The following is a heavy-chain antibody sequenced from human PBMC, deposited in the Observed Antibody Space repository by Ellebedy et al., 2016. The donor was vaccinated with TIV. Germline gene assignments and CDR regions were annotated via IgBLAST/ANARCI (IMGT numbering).Heavy chain of an antibody. Sequence: GGSLRLXXAASGFTFGDYAMHWVRQAPGKGLEWVSGISCRGYYIGYADSVRGRFTISRDNAKSSLYLQMNSLRIEDTAVYYCTKDLLRGIWGGSGRDYWGQGTLVTVSS. CDR2: ISCRGYYI. D-gene: IGHD7-27*01. V-gene: IGHV3-9*01. CDR3: TKDLLRGIWGGSGRDY. J-gene: IGHJ4*02. CDR1: GFTFGDYA.